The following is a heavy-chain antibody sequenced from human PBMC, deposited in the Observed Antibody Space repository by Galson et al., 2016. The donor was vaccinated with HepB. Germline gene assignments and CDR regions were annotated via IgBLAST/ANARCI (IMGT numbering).Heavy chain of an antibody. CDR2: VNSDGSST. Sequence: SLRLSCAASGFTFSSYWMHWVRQAPGKGLVWVSRVNSDGSSTRYVDSVKGRFTIYRDNAKNTLYLRMNSLRAEDTAVYYCARDRGGDKAFDIWGQGTMVTVSS. D-gene: IGHD2-15*01. J-gene: IGHJ3*02. V-gene: IGHV3-74*01. CDR3: ARDRGGDKAFDI. CDR1: GFTFSSYW.